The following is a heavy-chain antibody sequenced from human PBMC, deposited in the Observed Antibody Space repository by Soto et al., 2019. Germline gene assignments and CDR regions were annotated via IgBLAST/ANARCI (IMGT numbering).Heavy chain of an antibody. CDR1: GFTFSDYY. D-gene: IGHD6-6*01. V-gene: IGHV3-11*06. Sequence: QVQLVESGGGLVKPGGSLRLSCAASGFTFSDYYMSWIRRAPGKGLEWISYITSDGTYTKYADSVKGRFTISRDNAKKSLDLQMNSLRAAETAVYYRARERDSTSSKFNWFHPWGQGTLVTVSS. CDR3: ARERDSTSSKFNWFHP. J-gene: IGHJ5*02. CDR2: ITSDGTYT.